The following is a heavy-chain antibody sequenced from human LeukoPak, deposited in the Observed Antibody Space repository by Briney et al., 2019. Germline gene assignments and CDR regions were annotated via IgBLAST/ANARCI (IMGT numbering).Heavy chain of an antibody. D-gene: IGHD5-24*01. CDR3: AIPLRDGYNNWYFDL. Sequence: SETLSLTCTVSGYSISSGYYWGWIRQSPGKGLEWVGSIYHSGSTYYNPSLKSRVTISVDTSNNQFSLKLSSVTAADTAVYYCAIPLRDGYNNWYFDLWGRGTLVTVSS. J-gene: IGHJ2*01. CDR1: GYSISSGYY. V-gene: IGHV4-38-2*02. CDR2: IYHSGST.